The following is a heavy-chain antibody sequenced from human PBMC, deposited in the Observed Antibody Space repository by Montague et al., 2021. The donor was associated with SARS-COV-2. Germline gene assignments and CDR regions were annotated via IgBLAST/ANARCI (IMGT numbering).Heavy chain of an antibody. CDR2: IDHTGRS. CDR3: ARGLVWGATTGFDI. CDR1: GDSFSDHD. Sequence: SETLSLTCGVSGDSFSDHDWTLIRRPPGKGLEWLGEIDHTGRSNYNPSLKSRVTLSLDTSKNHFSLKLTSVTAADTAVYFCARGLVWGATTGFDIWGQGTMVTVSS. J-gene: IGHJ3*02. V-gene: IGHV4-34*01. D-gene: IGHD1-26*01.